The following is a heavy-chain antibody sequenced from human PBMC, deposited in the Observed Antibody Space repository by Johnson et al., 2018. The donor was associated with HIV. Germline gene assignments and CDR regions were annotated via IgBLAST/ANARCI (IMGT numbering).Heavy chain of an antibody. D-gene: IGHD1-7*01. CDR3: ARAGQLPEDAFDI. J-gene: IGHJ3*02. V-gene: IGHV3-30*14. CDR2: VSYDSSNK. CDR1: ALSFSGYA. Sequence: VQLVESGGGVVQPGRSLRLSCTSALSFSGYAMHWVRQAPGKGLEWVAVVSYDSSNKYYADSVKGRFTISRDNSKNTLYLQMNSLRAEDTAVYYCARAGQLPEDAFDIWGQGTMVTVSS.